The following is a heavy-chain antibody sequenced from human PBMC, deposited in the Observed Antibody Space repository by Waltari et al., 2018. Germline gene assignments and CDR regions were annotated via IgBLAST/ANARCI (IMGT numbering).Heavy chain of an antibody. CDR3: ARVDCSSTSCYDAFDI. J-gene: IGHJ3*02. V-gene: IGHV4-34*01. CDR2: INHSGST. CDR1: GGSFSGYY. D-gene: IGHD2-2*01. Sequence: QVQLQQWGAGLLKPSETLSLTCAVYGGSFSGYYWSWIRSPPGKGLEWSGEINHSGSTNYNPSLKSRVTISVDTSKNQFSLKLSSVTAADTAVYYCARVDCSSTSCYDAFDIWGQGTMVTVSS.